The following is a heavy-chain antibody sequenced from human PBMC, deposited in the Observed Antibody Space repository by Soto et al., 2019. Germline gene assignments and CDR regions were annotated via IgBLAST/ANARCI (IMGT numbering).Heavy chain of an antibody. CDR2: ISGSGGST. V-gene: IGHV3-23*01. Sequence: TGGSLRLSCAASGFTFSNYAISWVRQAPGKGLEWVSGISGSGGSTYYADSVKGRFTISRGNAKNTLYLQMDSLRAGDTAVYYCANVRAYHDVRGQGTLVTGSS. CDR1: GFTFSNYA. D-gene: IGHD2-2*01. J-gene: IGHJ4*02. CDR3: ANVRAYHDV.